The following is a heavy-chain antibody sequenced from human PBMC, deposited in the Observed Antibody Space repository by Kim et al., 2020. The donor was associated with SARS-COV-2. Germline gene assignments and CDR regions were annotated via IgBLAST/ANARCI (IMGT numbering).Heavy chain of an antibody. V-gene: IGHV3-23*01. CDR2: ISGSGGST. CDR1: GFTFSSYA. J-gene: IGHJ6*02. Sequence: GGSLRLSCAASGFTFSSYAMSWVRQAPGKGLEWVSAISGSGGSTYYADSVKGRFTISRDNSKNTLYLQMNSLRAEDTAVYYFAKELAVVVPAAYSYYYYYYGMDVWGQGTTVTVSS. D-gene: IGHD2-2*01. CDR3: AKELAVVVPAAYSYYYYYYGMDV.